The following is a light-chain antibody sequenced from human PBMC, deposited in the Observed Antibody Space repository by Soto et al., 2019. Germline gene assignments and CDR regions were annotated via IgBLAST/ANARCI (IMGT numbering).Light chain of an antibody. CDR1: SSDVGGYNY. J-gene: IGLJ2*01. Sequence: QSVLTQPASVSGSPGQSSTISCTGTSSDVGGYNYVSWYQQHPGKAPKLMIYDVSNRPSGVSNRFSGSKSGNTASLTISGLQAEDEADYYCSSYTSSSTYVVFGGRTKLTVL. CDR2: DVS. CDR3: SSYTSSSTYVV. V-gene: IGLV2-14*01.